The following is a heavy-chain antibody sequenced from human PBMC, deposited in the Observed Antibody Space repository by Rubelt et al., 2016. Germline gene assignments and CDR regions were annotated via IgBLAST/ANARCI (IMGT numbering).Heavy chain of an antibody. CDR3: ARVGFYYDSGSYVD. J-gene: IGHJ4*02. D-gene: IGHD3-10*01. V-gene: IGHV1-46*01. CDR2: INPSGGST. Sequence: QVQLVQSGAEVKKPGASVKVSCKASGYTFTSYYMHWVRQAPGQGLEWMGIINPSGGSTTYAQKCQGRVTMTRDTSTSTGYMDLSSLRCEDTAVDYCARVGFYYDSGSYVDWGQGTLVTVSS. CDR1: GYTFTSYY.